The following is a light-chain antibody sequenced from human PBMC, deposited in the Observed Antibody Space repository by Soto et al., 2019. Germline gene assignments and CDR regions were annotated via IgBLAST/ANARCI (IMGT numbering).Light chain of an antibody. V-gene: IGKV3-20*01. CDR1: QSVSSSY. CDR2: SAS. J-gene: IGKJ5*01. CDR3: QQYDSWPPIT. Sequence: EIVLTQSPGTLSLSPGERATLSCRASQSVSSSYLAWYQQKPGQAPRLLLYSASYRATGIPDRFSGSGSGTDFTLTISSLQSEDFAVYYCQQYDSWPPITFGQGTRRRL.